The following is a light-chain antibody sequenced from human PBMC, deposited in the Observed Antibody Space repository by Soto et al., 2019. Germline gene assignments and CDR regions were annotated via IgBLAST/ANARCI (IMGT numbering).Light chain of an antibody. CDR2: ADT. V-gene: IGLV1-40*01. J-gene: IGLJ1*01. CDR1: SSNIGAGYH. Sequence: QSVLTQPPSVSGAPGQSVTISCTGSSSNIGAGYHVHWYQQLPGTAPKLLIYADTNRPSGVPDRFSGSKSGTSASLAITGLQTDDEADYYCQSFDTSLTGLYVFGTGTKVTFL. CDR3: QSFDTSLTGLYV.